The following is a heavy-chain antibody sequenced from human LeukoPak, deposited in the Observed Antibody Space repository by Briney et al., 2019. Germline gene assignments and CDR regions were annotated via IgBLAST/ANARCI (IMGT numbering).Heavy chain of an antibody. Sequence: GGSLRLSCEASGFKFDAYAMHWVRQAPGKGLEWVSLINKDGSATYNADSVKGRFTISRDNSKNSLYLQMSSLRSEDTALYYCATWAFYHSLDVWGQGTTVTVSS. D-gene: IGHD1-26*01. CDR1: GFKFDAYA. V-gene: IGHV3-43*02. J-gene: IGHJ6*02. CDR2: INKDGSAT. CDR3: ATWAFYHSLDV.